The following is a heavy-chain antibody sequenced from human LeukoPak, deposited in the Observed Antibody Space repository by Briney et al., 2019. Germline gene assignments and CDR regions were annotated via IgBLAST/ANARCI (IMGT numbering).Heavy chain of an antibody. V-gene: IGHV3-30*02. Sequence: GGSLRLSCAASAFTFSRYGMHWVRQAPGKGLEWVAFIRYDGSNKYYADSVKGRFTISRDNSKNTLYLQMNSLRAEDTAVYYCARGILPITVFGVVIMGAFDIWGQGTMVTVSS. CDR1: AFTFSRYG. J-gene: IGHJ3*02. D-gene: IGHD3-3*01. CDR3: ARGILPITVFGVVIMGAFDI. CDR2: IRYDGSNK.